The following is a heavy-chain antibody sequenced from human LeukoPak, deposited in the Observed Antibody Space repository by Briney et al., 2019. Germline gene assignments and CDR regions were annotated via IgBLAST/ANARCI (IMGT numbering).Heavy chain of an antibody. CDR1: GYSISSGAN. Sequence: SESLSLTCAVSGYSISSGANWGCIRPPPGKGVEWIWSIFNSGSTYYNPSLKGRVTISTDTSKSNFYLKLTIWTAEDTAVNKCARNRSEPLGKGGSFEYCGHGAPVTASS. CDR3: ARNRSEPLGKGGSFEY. V-gene: IGHV4-38-2*01. D-gene: IGHD3-10*01. CDR2: IFNSGST. J-gene: IGHJ4*01.